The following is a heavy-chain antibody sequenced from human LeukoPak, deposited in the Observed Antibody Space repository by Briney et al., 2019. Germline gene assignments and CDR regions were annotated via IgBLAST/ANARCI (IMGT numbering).Heavy chain of an antibody. D-gene: IGHD2-2*01. J-gene: IGHJ5*02. CDR2: INHSGST. CDR1: GGSFSGYY. Sequence: SETLSLTCAVYGGSFSGYYWSWIRQPPGKGLEWIGEINHSGSTNYNPSLKSRVTISVDTSKNQFSLKLSSVTAADTAVYYCARAAIVVVPAAIKDGWFGPWGQGTLVTVSS. CDR3: ARAAIVVVPAAIKDGWFGP. V-gene: IGHV4-34*01.